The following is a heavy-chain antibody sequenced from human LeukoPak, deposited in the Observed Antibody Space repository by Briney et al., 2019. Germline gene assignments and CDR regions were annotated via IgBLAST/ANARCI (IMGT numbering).Heavy chain of an antibody. CDR1: GSSISSYY. D-gene: IGHD6-6*01. Sequence: SETLSLTCTVSGSSISSYYWSWIRQPAGKGLEWIGRIYTSGSTNYNPSLKSRVTMSVDTSKNQFSLKLSSVTAADTAVYYCARDRWEAARDYMDVWGKGTTVTVSS. CDR3: ARDRWEAARDYMDV. CDR2: IYTSGST. J-gene: IGHJ6*03. V-gene: IGHV4-4*07.